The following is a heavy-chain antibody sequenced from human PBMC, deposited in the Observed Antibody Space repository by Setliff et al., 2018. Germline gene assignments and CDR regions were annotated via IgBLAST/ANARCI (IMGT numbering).Heavy chain of an antibody. V-gene: IGHV4-4*08. J-gene: IGHJ4*02. CDR3: VRVLYDYSFES. CDR1: GGSISSSY. Sequence: SETLSLTCTVSGGSISSSYWSWIRQPPGKGLEWIGYVYSSSSPYYEPSLESRVTMSIDTSKNQISLQLRSLTAADTAVYYCVRVLYDYSFESWGQGTLVTVSS. CDR2: VYSSSSP. D-gene: IGHD4-4*01.